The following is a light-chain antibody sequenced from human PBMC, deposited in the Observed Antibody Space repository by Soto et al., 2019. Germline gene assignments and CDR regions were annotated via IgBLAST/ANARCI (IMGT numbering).Light chain of an antibody. CDR3: QNYNSYSEE. J-gene: IGKJ1*01. Sequence: IHMTHSPSTLSVSVGDIVTITCRASQTISSWLAWYQQKPGKAPKLLIYKASTLKSGVPSRFSGSGSGTAFTLTISSLQPDDFATYYCQNYNSYSEEFGQGTKVDIK. CDR1: QTISSW. CDR2: KAS. V-gene: IGKV1-5*03.